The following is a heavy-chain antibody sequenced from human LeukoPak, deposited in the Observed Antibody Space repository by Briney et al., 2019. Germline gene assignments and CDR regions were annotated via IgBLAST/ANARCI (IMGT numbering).Heavy chain of an antibody. D-gene: IGHD1-26*01. CDR3: AREGKNSGRQYNWFDP. Sequence: ASVKVSCKAAGYTFTGYYMFWVRQAPGQGLEWMGRINPNSGGTNYAQKFQGRVTMTRDTSISTAYMELSRLRSDDTAVYYCAREGKNSGRQYNWFDPWGQGTLVIVSS. CDR1: GYTFTGYY. J-gene: IGHJ5*02. CDR2: INPNSGGT. V-gene: IGHV1-2*06.